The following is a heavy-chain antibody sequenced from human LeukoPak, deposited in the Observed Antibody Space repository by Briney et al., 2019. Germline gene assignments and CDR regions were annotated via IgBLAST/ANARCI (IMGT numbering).Heavy chain of an antibody. D-gene: IGHD1-7*01. J-gene: IGHJ5*02. V-gene: IGHV4-4*07. CDR2: IYTSGST. Sequence: SETLSLTCTASGGSISSYYWSWIRQPAGKGLEWIGRIYTSGSTNYNPSLKSRVTMSVDTSKNQFSLELSSVTAADTAVYYCARELETGTTGWFDPWGQGTLVTVSS. CDR3: ARELETGTTGWFDP. CDR1: GGSISSYY.